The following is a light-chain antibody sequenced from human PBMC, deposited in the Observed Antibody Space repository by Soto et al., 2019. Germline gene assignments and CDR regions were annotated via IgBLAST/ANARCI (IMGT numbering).Light chain of an antibody. V-gene: IGLV2-23*02. CDR1: RGDIGNYDL. J-gene: IGLJ3*02. Sequence: QSALTQPASVSGSPGQSITISCTGSRGDIGNYDLVSWYQQIPGRAPKLMIFEVSRRPSGVSERFSGSKSGNTASLTISGLQAEDEADFHCCSYAGGGAWVFGGGTKLTVL. CDR3: CSYAGGGAWV. CDR2: EVS.